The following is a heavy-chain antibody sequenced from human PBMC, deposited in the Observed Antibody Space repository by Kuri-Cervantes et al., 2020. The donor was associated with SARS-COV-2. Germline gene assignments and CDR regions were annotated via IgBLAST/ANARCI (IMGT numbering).Heavy chain of an antibody. CDR2: ISSSGSTI. CDR3: AKEGGSSGVAGYFDW. Sequence: GESLKISCAASGFTFSDYYMSWIRQAPGKGLEWVSYISSSGSTIYYADSVKGRFTVSRDNSRNTLYLQMDRLTAEDLGVYYCAKEGGSSGVAGYFDWWGQGTLVTVSS. V-gene: IGHV3-11*04. CDR1: GFTFSDYY. D-gene: IGHD2-15*01. J-gene: IGHJ4*02.